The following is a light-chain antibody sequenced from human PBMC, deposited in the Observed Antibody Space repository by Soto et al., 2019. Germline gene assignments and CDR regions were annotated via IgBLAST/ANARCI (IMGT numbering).Light chain of an antibody. CDR3: CSNAGSYTWV. CDR1: SSDVGGYNF. Sequence: QSALTQPRSVSGSPGQSVTISCSGSSSDVGGYNFVSWYQQHPGKAPKLMIYDVSKRPSGVPGRFSGSKSGNTASLTISGLQAEDEADYYCCSNAGSYTWVFGGGTK. V-gene: IGLV2-11*01. CDR2: DVS. J-gene: IGLJ3*02.